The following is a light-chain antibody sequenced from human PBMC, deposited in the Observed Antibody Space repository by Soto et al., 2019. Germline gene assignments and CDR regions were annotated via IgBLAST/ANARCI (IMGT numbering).Light chain of an antibody. J-gene: IGKJ1*01. CDR2: LGS. V-gene: IGKV2-28*01. CDR1: QSLLHSNGYNY. CDR3: MQALQTLWT. Sequence: DIVITQSPLSLPFNPVEPASISCRSSQSLLHSNGYNYLDWYLQKPGQSPQLLIYLGSNRASGVPDRFSGSGSGTDFTLKISRVEAEDVGVYYCMQALQTLWTFGQGTKVDIK.